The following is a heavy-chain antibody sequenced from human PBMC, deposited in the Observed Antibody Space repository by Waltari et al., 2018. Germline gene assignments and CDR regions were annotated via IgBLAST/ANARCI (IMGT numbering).Heavy chain of an antibody. V-gene: IGHV4-61*02. D-gene: IGHD6-19*01. Sequence: QVQLQESGPGLVKPSQTLSLTCTVSGGSISRGSYYWSWIRQPAGKGLEWIGRIYTSGSTNYNPSLKSRVTISVDTSKNQFSLKLSSVTAADTAVYYCARGGSSGWYSWFDPWGQGTLVTVSS. J-gene: IGHJ5*02. CDR3: ARGGSSGWYSWFDP. CDR2: IYTSGST. CDR1: GGSISRGSYY.